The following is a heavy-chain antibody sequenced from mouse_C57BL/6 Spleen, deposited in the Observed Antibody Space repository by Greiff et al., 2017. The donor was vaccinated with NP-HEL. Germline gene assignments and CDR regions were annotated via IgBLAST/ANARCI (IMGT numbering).Heavy chain of an antibody. Sequence: DVQLVESGGGLVKPGGSLKLSCAASGFTFSDYGMHWVRQAPEKGLEWVAYISSGGSTIYYADTVKGRFTISRDNAKNTLFLQMTSLRSEDTAMYYCARGDYFDYWGQGTTLTVSS. CDR3: ARGDYFDY. J-gene: IGHJ2*01. CDR2: ISSGGSTI. CDR1: GFTFSDYG. V-gene: IGHV5-17*01.